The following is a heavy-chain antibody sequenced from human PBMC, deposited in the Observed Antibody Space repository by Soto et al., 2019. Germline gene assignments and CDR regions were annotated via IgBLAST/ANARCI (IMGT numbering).Heavy chain of an antibody. D-gene: IGHD5-18*01. CDR1: GFTFSSYA. CDR3: ARGLVDSYGSYYYYGMDV. Sequence: GGSLRLSCAASGFTFSSYAMHWVRQAPGKGLEWVAVISYDGSNKYYADSVKGRFTISRDNSKNTLYLQMNSLRAEDTAVYYCARGLVDSYGSYYYYGMDVWGQGTTVTVSS. J-gene: IGHJ6*02. CDR2: ISYDGSNK. V-gene: IGHV3-30-3*01.